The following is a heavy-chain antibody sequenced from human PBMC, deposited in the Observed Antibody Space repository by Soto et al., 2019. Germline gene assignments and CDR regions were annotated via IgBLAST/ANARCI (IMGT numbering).Heavy chain of an antibody. V-gene: IGHV1-46*01. D-gene: IGHD3-10*01. J-gene: IGHJ3*02. CDR2: INPSGGST. Sequence: QVQLVQSGAEVKKPGASVKVSCKASGYTFTSYYMHWVRQAPGQGLEWMGIINPSGGSTSYTQKFQGRVTMTRDTSTSTVYMELSSLRSEDTAVYYCARSRGSDAFDIWGQGTMVTVSS. CDR1: GYTFTSYY. CDR3: ARSRGSDAFDI.